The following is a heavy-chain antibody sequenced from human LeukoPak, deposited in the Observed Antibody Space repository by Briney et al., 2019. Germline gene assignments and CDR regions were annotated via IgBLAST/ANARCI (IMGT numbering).Heavy chain of an antibody. CDR1: GASMSNYY. V-gene: IGHV4-59*08. J-gene: IGHJ4*02. CDR3: ARHRRNYYGTGGSPFDF. Sequence: SETLSLTCTISGASMSNYYWSWIRQPPGKRPEWMAYISDSGSDIYNPSLKSRVAISVDTSKNQFSLKVTSVTAADTAVYFCARHRRNYYGTGGSPFDFWGLGILVTVSS. D-gene: IGHD3-10*01. CDR2: ISDSGSD.